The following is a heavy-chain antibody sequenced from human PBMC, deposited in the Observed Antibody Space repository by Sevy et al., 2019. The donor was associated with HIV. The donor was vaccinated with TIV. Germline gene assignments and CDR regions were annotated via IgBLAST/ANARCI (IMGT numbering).Heavy chain of an antibody. V-gene: IGHV4-38-2*02. CDR2: IYHSGST. CDR1: GYSISSGYY. D-gene: IGHD3-10*01. J-gene: IGHJ4*02. CDR3: ARDHVTMVRGVIDY. Sequence: SETLSLTCAVSGYSISSGYYWGWIRQPPGKGLEWIGSIYHSGSTYYNPSLKSRVTISVDTSKNQFSLKLSSVTAADTVVYYCARDHVTMVRGVIDYWGQGTLVTVSS.